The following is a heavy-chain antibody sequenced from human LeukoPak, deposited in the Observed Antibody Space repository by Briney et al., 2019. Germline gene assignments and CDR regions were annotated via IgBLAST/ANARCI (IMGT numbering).Heavy chain of an antibody. J-gene: IGHJ4*02. D-gene: IGHD3-16*01. CDR1: GGTLRSYA. CDR3: VREGEPQTFAY. CDR2: IIPIFGTA. V-gene: IGHV1-69*05. Sequence: ASVKVSCKASGGTLRSYAISWVRQAPGQGLEWMRGIIPIFGTATYAQRFQGRVTITTDESRSTAYMELNSLRSDDTAVYYCVREGEPQTFAYWGQGTLVTVSS.